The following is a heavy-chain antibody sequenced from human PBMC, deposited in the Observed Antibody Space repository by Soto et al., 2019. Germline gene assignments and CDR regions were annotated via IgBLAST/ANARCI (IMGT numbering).Heavy chain of an antibody. D-gene: IGHD6-6*01. Sequence: PGGSLRLSCTASGFTFGDYAMSWVRQAPGKGLEWVGFIRSKAYGGTTEYAASVKGRFTISRDDSKNTAYLQMNSLKTEDTAVYYCTRHSSSSLFYYYYGMDVWGQGTTVTVSS. V-gene: IGHV3-49*04. CDR2: IRSKAYGGTT. CDR1: GFTFGDYA. CDR3: TRHSSSSLFYYYYGMDV. J-gene: IGHJ6*02.